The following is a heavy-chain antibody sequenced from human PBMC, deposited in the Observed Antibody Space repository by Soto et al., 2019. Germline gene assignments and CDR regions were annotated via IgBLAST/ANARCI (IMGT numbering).Heavy chain of an antibody. CDR3: ARRGGDSYGSYYFDY. Sequence: GESLKISCKGSGYSFTSYWIGWVRQMPGKGLEWMGIIYPGDSDTRYSPSFQGQVTISADKSISTAYLQWSSLKASDTAMYYCARRGGDSYGSYYFDYWGQGTLVTVSS. V-gene: IGHV5-51*01. CDR1: GYSFTSYW. D-gene: IGHD5-18*01. CDR2: IYPGDSDT. J-gene: IGHJ4*02.